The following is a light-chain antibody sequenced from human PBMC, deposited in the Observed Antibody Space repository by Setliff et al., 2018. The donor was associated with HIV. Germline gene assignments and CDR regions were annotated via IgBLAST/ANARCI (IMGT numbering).Light chain of an antibody. Sequence: QSALAQPASVSGSPGQSITISCTGTSSDVGGYSYVSWYQQHPGKAPKPIIYDVRNRPSGVSNRFSGSKSGNTASLTISGLQAEDEADYYCSSYAITNTLPFGSGTKVTVL. CDR1: SSDVGGYSY. CDR3: SSYAITNTLP. J-gene: IGLJ1*01. CDR2: DVR. V-gene: IGLV2-14*03.